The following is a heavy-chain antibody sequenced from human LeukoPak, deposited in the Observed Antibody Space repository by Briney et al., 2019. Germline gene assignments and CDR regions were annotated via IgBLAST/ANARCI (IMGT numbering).Heavy chain of an antibody. CDR2: IYYSGST. D-gene: IGHD2-8*01. CDR1: GGSISSSSYY. Sequence: SETLSLTCTVSGGSISSSSYYWGWIRQPPGKGLEWIGSIYYSGSTYYNPSLKSRVTISVDTSKNQFSLKLSSVTAADTAVYYCASNGVGWFDPWGQGTLVTVSS. V-gene: IGHV4-39*07. J-gene: IGHJ5*02. CDR3: ASNGVGWFDP.